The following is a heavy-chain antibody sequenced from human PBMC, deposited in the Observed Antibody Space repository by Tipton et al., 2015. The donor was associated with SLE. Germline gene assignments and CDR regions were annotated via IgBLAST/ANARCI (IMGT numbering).Heavy chain of an antibody. Sequence: LRLSCTVSGGSISSGGYYWSWIRQHPGKGLEWIGYIYYSGSTYYNPSLKSRVTISVDTSKNQFSLKLSSVTAADTAVYYCFLRYFDWLFSDAFDIWGQGTMVTVSS. CDR2: IYYSGST. V-gene: IGHV4-31*03. CDR3: FLRYFDWLFSDAFDI. J-gene: IGHJ3*02. D-gene: IGHD3-9*01. CDR1: GGSISSGGYY.